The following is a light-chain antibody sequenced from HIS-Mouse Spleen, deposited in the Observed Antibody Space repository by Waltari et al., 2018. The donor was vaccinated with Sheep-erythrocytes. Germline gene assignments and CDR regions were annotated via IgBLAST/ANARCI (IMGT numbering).Light chain of an antibody. V-gene: IGLV2-23*01. J-gene: IGLJ3*02. CDR3: CSYAGSSTPWV. CDR2: EGS. CDR1: SSDVGGYNY. Sequence: QSALTQPPSASGSPGQSVTISCTATSSDVGGYNYVSWYQQPPGKAPKLMIYEGSKRPSGVSNRFSGSKSGNTASLTISGLQAEDEADYYCCSYAGSSTPWVFGGGTKLTVL.